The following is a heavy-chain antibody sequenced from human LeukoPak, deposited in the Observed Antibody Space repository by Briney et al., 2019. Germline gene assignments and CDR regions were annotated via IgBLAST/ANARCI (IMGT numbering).Heavy chain of an antibody. V-gene: IGHV5-51*01. Sequence: GESLKISCKGSGYSFTSYWIGWVRQMPGKGLEWMGIIYPGDSDTRYSPSFQGQVTISADKSISTAYPQWSSLKASDTAMYYCARTITMVRGVTPAPNWFDPWGQGTLVTVSS. J-gene: IGHJ5*02. CDR2: IYPGDSDT. CDR1: GYSFTSYW. CDR3: ARTITMVRGVTPAPNWFDP. D-gene: IGHD3-10*01.